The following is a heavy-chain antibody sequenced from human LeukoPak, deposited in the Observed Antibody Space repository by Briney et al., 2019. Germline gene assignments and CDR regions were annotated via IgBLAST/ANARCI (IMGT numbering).Heavy chain of an antibody. Sequence: ASVKVSCKASGYTFTGYYMHWVRQAPGQGLEWMGWINPNSGGTNYAQKLQGRVTMTTDTSTSTAYMELRSLRSDDTAVYYCAREGDDYGDFMNWFDPWGQGTLVTVSS. CDR2: INPNSGGT. CDR1: GYTFTGYY. CDR3: AREGDDYGDFMNWFDP. V-gene: IGHV1-2*02. J-gene: IGHJ5*02. D-gene: IGHD4-17*01.